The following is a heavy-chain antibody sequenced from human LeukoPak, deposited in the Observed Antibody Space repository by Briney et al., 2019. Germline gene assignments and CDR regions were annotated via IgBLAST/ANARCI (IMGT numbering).Heavy chain of an antibody. CDR3: ARVAAFYDFWSGPPTNWYFDL. D-gene: IGHD3-3*01. CDR2: INPNSGGT. CDR1: GYSFTGYY. J-gene: IGHJ2*01. Sequence: ASVKVSCKASGYSFTGYYMHWVRQAPGQGLEWMGWINPNSGGTNYAQKFQGRVTMTRDTSISTAYMELSRLRSDDTAVYYCARVAAFYDFWSGPPTNWYFDLWGRGTLVTVSS. V-gene: IGHV1-2*02.